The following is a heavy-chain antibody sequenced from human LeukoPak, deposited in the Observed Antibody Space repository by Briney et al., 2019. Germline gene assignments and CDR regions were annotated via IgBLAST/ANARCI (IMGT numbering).Heavy chain of an antibody. D-gene: IGHD2-21*02. CDR3: ARVRGTALTAYPGYFDY. CDR1: GYTFTSYG. CDR2: ISIYTGNI. V-gene: IGHV1-18*04. Sequence: GASVKVSCTASGYTFTSYGISWVRQAPGQGLEWMGWISIYTGNIKYGEKFQGRATMTRDTSTSTAYMEVRSLTSDDTAVYYCARVRGTALTAYPGYFDYWGQGTLVTVSS. J-gene: IGHJ4*02.